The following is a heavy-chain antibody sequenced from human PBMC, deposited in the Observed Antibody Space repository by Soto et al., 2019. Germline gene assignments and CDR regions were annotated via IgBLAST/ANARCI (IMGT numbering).Heavy chain of an antibody. V-gene: IGHV4-4*07. CDR1: GGSINSYW. CDR2: VYSSGTT. CDR3: ARDIGSYAYGEGY. D-gene: IGHD3-16*01. J-gene: IGHJ4*02. Sequence: SETLSLTCSVSGGSINSYWWSWIRQPAGKGLEWIGRVYSSGTTDYNPSLNSRATMSVETSKNQFSLKLSSVTAADTAVYYFARDIGSYAYGEGYWGPGIQVTVYS.